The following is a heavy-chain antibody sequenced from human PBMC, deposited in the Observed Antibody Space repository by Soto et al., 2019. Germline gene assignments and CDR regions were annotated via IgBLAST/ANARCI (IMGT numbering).Heavy chain of an antibody. CDR1: GFTFSSYG. J-gene: IGHJ6*02. Sequence: PGGSLRLSCAASGFTFSSYGMHWVRQAPGKGLEWVAVISYDGSNKYYADSVKGRFTISRDNSKNTLYLQMNSLRAEDTAVYYCAKDLYYYGSGSYSYYYYGVDVWGQGTTVTVSS. D-gene: IGHD3-10*01. CDR2: ISYDGSNK. CDR3: AKDLYYYGSGSYSYYYYGVDV. V-gene: IGHV3-30*18.